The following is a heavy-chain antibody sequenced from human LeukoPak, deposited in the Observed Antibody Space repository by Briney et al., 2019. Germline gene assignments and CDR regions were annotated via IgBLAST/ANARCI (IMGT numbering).Heavy chain of an antibody. Sequence: GGSLRLSCAASGITFSSLWMSWFRQAPGKGLEWVADIRQDGSEKHYVPSVKGRFTISRDSTSLFLQMNSLRAEDTAIYYCAGGQGWHFDLWSRGTLITVSS. D-gene: IGHD2-15*01. CDR2: IRQDGSEK. CDR1: GITFSSLW. J-gene: IGHJ2*01. CDR3: AGGQGWHFDL. V-gene: IGHV3-7*01.